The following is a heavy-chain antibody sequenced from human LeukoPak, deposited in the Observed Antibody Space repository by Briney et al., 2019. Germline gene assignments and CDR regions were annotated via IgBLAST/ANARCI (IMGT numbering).Heavy chain of an antibody. CDR3: ASEVVGANRLFDY. CDR1: GYTFTSYA. V-gene: IGHV1-3*01. J-gene: IGHJ4*02. CDR2: INAGNGNT. D-gene: IGHD1-26*01. Sequence: ASVKVSCKASGYTFTSYAMHWVRQAPGQRLEWMGWINAGNGNTKYPQKFQGRVTITRDTSASTAYMELSSLRSEDTAVYYCASEVVGANRLFDYWGQGTLVTVSS.